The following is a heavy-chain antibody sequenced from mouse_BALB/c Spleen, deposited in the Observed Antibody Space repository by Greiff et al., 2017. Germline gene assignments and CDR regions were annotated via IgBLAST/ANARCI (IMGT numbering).Heavy chain of an antibody. J-gene: IGHJ3*01. CDR2: IYPYNGGT. V-gene: IGHV1S29*02. CDR3: ARDGDGYAWFAY. CDR1: GYTFTDYN. Sequence: VQLQQSGPELVKPGASVKISCTASGYTFTDYNMHWVKQSPGKSLEWIGYIYPYNGGTGYNQKFKSKATLTVDNSSSTAYLELRSLTSEDSAVYCGARDGDGYAWFAYWGQGTLVTVSA. D-gene: IGHD2-3*01.